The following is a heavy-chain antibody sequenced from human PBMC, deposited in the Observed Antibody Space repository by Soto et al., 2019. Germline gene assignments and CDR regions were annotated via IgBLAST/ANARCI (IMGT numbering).Heavy chain of an antibody. J-gene: IGHJ6*02. CDR3: ARDYYDFWSGYLGPYYYYYGMDV. CDR2: IWYDGSNK. CDR1: GFTFSSYG. V-gene: IGHV3-33*01. Sequence: GGSLRLSCAASGFTFSSYGMHWVRQAPGKGLEWVAVIWYDGSNKYYADSVKGRFTISRDNSKNTLYLQMNSLRAEDTAVYYCARDYYDFWSGYLGPYYYYYGMDVWGQGTTVTVSS. D-gene: IGHD3-3*01.